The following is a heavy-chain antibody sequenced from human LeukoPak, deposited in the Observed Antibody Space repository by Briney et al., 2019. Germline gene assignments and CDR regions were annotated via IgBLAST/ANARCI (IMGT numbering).Heavy chain of an antibody. CDR1: GYSITSGYY. D-gene: IGHD6-13*01. J-gene: IGHJ5*02. CDR3: ARGPPAAAGTGWFDP. CDR2: INYSGST. V-gene: IGHV4-38-2*02. Sequence: PSETLSLTCSVSGYSITSGYYWGWIRQPPGKGLEWIGRINYSGSTYYNPSLKSRVTISVDTSKNQFSLKLSSVTAADTAVYYCARGPPAAAGTGWFDPWGQGTLVTVSS.